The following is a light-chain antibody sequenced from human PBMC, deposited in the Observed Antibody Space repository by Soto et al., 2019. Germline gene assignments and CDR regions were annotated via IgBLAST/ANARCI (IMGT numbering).Light chain of an antibody. Sequence: EIVLTHSPVTLSLSPGERATLSCSASQSVSSYLAWYQQRPGQAPRLLIYDASNRATGIPARFSGSGSGTDFTLTIDNLAPEDFAIYYCQQRNNWPPITFGQGTRLEIK. CDR1: QSVSSY. CDR3: QQRNNWPPIT. V-gene: IGKV3-11*01. J-gene: IGKJ5*01. CDR2: DAS.